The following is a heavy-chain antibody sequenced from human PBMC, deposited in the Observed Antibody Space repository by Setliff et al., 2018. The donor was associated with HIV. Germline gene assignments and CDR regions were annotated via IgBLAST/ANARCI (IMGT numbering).Heavy chain of an antibody. V-gene: IGHV7-4-1*02. Sequence: GASVKVSCKASAYVFTTYAMNWVRQAPGQGLEWMGWINTNTGNPTYAQGFTGRFVFSLDTSVSTAYLQISSLKAEDTAVYYCATPRTPQLYCSGGSCFDAFDLWGQGTMVTV. CDR1: AYVFTTYA. CDR3: ATPRTPQLYCSGGSCFDAFDL. J-gene: IGHJ3*01. CDR2: INTNTGNP. D-gene: IGHD2-15*01.